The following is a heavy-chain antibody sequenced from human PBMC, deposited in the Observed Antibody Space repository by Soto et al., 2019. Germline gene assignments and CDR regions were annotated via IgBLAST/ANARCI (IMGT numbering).Heavy chain of an antibody. D-gene: IGHD5-18*01. V-gene: IGHV3-30*18. CDR1: VFTFSSYG. CDR3: AKDGIVASSYGYNMYHFEY. CDR2: ISYDGSNK. J-gene: IGHJ4*02. Sequence: PGGSLRLSCAASVFTFSSYGMHWVGHAPGKGLEWVAVISYDGSNKYYADSVKGRFTISRDNSKNTLYLQMNRLRAEDTAVYYCAKDGIVASSYGYNMYHFEYWRQGTRVSVS.